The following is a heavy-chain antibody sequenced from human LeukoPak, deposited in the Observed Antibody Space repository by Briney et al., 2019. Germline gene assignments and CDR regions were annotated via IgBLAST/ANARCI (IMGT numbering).Heavy chain of an antibody. CDR3: ARHGRPDLYYYYYMDV. Sequence: NRGESLKISCKGSGYSFTSNWIAWVRQMPGKGLEWMGIIYPGDSNIRYSPSFQGQVTISANKSISTAYLQWSSLKASDTAMYYCARHGRPDLYYYYYMDVWGQGTTVTVSS. CDR2: IYPGDSNI. V-gene: IGHV5-51*01. J-gene: IGHJ6*03. D-gene: IGHD1-1*01. CDR1: GYSFTSNW.